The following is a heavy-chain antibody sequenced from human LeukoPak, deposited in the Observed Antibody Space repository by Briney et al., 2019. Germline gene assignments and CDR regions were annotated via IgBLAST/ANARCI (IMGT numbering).Heavy chain of an antibody. J-gene: IGHJ3*01. CDR3: ARGGIVAAGIINNHDAFDV. D-gene: IGHD6-13*01. CDR2: IIPIFGTA. V-gene: IGHV1-69*13. CDR1: GYTFTGYY. Sequence: SVKVSCKASGYTFTGYYMHWVRQAPGQGLEWMGGIIPIFGTAHYAQKFQGRVTITADESTSTAYMELSSLRSEDTAVYYCARGGIVAAGIINNHDAFDVWGLGTMVTVSS.